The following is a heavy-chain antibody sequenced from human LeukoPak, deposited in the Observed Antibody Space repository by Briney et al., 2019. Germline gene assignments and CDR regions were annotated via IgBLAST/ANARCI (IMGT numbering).Heavy chain of an antibody. Sequence: PGRSLRLSCAASGFTFSSYGMHWVRQAPGKGLEWVAFIRYDGSNKYYADSVKGRFTISRDNSKNTLYLQMNSLRAEDTAVYYCAKDYRLYYYDSSGYSYYFDYWGQGTLVTVSS. V-gene: IGHV3-30*02. CDR2: IRYDGSNK. D-gene: IGHD3-22*01. CDR3: AKDYRLYYYDSSGYSYYFDY. CDR1: GFTFSSYG. J-gene: IGHJ4*02.